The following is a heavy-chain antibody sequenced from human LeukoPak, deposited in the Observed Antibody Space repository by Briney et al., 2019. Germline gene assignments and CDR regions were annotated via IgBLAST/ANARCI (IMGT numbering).Heavy chain of an antibody. CDR2: IIPIFGTA. Sequence: SVKVSCKASGGTFSNYAINWVRQAPGQGLEWMGGIIPIFGTANYAQKFQGRVTLTAAKSTSTVSMELNSLKSEDTAVYHCARGWDYDSGGRPTAYVYWGQGTLVTVSS. V-gene: IGHV1-69*06. CDR3: ARGWDYDSGGRPTAYVY. J-gene: IGHJ4*02. D-gene: IGHD3-22*01. CDR1: GGTFSNYA.